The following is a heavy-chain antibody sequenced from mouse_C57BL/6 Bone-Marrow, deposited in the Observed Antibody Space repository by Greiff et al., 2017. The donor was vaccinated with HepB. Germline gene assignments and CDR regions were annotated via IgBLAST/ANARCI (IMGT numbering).Heavy chain of an antibody. Sequence: QVQLKESGPGLVQPSQSLSITCTVSGFSLTSYGVHWVRQSPGKGLEWLGVIWSGGSTDYNAAFISRLSISKDNSKSQVFFKMNSLQADDTAIYYCARNSNYRGRMDYWGQGTSVTVSS. D-gene: IGHD2-5*01. CDR1: GFSLTSYG. V-gene: IGHV2-2*01. J-gene: IGHJ4*01. CDR3: ARNSNYRGRMDY. CDR2: IWSGGST.